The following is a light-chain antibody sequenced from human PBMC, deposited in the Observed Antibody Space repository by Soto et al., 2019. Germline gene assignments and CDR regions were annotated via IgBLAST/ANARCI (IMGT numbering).Light chain of an antibody. CDR3: HVWDSITDHVV. J-gene: IGLJ2*01. V-gene: IGLV3-21*04. CDR1: NIGSKS. Sequence: SYVLTQPPSVAVAPGTTASITCEGNNIGSKSVHWYQKKSGQAPVLVIHSDNDRPSGIPDRFSGPNSGNTATLTISRVEAGDEADYYCHVWDSITDHVVFGGGTKLTVL. CDR2: SDN.